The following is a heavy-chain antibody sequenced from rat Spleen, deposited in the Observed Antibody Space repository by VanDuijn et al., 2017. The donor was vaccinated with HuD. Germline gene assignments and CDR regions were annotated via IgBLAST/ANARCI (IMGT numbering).Heavy chain of an antibody. CDR1: GFSLTSYH. CDR3: ASRIYYYSGVDY. J-gene: IGHJ2*01. V-gene: IGHV2-32*01. CDR2: MWSDGDT. D-gene: IGHD1-1*01. Sequence: QVQLKESGPGLVQPSQTLSLTCTVSGFSLTSYHVSWVRQPPGKGLEWMGVMWSDGDTSYNSALKSRLIISRDTSKSQVFLKKNSLQTEDTATYYCASRIYYYSGVDYWGQGVMVTVSS.